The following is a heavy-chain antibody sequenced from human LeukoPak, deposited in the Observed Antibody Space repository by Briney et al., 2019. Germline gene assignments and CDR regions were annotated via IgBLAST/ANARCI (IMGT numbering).Heavy chain of an antibody. J-gene: IGHJ6*03. CDR1: GFTFSSYG. CDR2: ISYDGSNR. Sequence: GGSLRLSCAVSGFTFSSYGMHWVRQAPGQGLEWVAVISYDGSNRYYADSVKGRFTISRDTSKNTLYLQMNSLRAEDTALYYCAKDGDTVSGTYYFDMDVWGKGTTVTISS. CDR3: AKDGDTVSGTYYFDMDV. D-gene: IGHD1-26*01. V-gene: IGHV3-30*18.